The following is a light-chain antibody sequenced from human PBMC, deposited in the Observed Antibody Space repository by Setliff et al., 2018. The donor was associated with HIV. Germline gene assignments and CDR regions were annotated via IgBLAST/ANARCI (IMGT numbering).Light chain of an antibody. CDR1: SSDVGGYNY. J-gene: IGLJ1*01. CDR2: DVS. V-gene: IGLV2-11*01. CDR3: CSYAGSYTYV. Sequence: SALTQPRSVSGSPGQSVTISCTGTSSDVGGYNYVSWYQQRPGKAPKLKIYDVSKRPSGVPDRFSGSKSGNTASLTIPGLQAEDEAGYYCCSYAGSYTYVFGTGTKVTVL.